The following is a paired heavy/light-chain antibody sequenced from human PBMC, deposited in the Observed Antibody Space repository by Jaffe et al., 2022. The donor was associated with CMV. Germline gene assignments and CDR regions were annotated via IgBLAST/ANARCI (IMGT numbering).Heavy chain of an antibody. J-gene: IGHJ6*02. V-gene: IGHV1-18*01. CDR1: GYTFANYG. CDR3: ARCGHWLVRRPDYYYGLDV. Sequence: QLQLVQSGTEVKKPGASVKVSCKASGYTFANYGITWVRQAPGEGLEWMGWISAYTGNTDSANKLQGRVTMTTDTSTATAYMELRSLRSDDTAVYYCARCGHWLVRRPDYYYGLDVWGQGTTVTVSS. CDR2: ISAYTGNT. D-gene: IGHD6-19*01.
Light chain of an antibody. CDR1: QDISNY. J-gene: IGKJ3*01. Sequence: DVQMTQSPSSLSASVGDRVTITCRASQDISNYLAWFQQKPGKAPKSLIYAASRLQSGVPSRFSGSGSGTDFTLTISSLQPEDFATYYCQQYNNNPPTFGPGTKVGVK. V-gene: IGKV1-16*01. CDR3: QQYNNNPPT. CDR2: AAS.